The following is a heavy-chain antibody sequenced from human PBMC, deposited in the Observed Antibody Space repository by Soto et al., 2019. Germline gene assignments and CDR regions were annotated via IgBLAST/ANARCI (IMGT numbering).Heavy chain of an antibody. J-gene: IGHJ4*02. V-gene: IGHV4-30-2*01. CDR3: ARLQFGEGFDY. D-gene: IGHD3-10*01. CDR1: GGSSSGGGFS. Sequence: SEALSLTCAVSGGSSSGGGFSWSWIRQPPGKGLEWIGYILHTGGTQYNPSLKSRVSMSVDKSKNQFSLHLTSVTAADTAVYYCARLQFGEGFDYWGQGALVPVSS. CDR2: ILHTGGT.